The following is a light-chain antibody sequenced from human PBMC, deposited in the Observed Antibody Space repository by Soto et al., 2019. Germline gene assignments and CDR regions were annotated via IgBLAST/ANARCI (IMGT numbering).Light chain of an antibody. J-gene: IGKJ4*01. CDR3: HQYGSAPLT. V-gene: IGKV3-20*01. CDR2: AAS. Sequence: DIVLTQSPGTLSLSPGERATLSCRASQSVAGSYLDWYQHQRGQAPRRLIYAASIRATGIPDRFSGTGSGTDFTLTISRLEPEDFALYYCHQYGSAPLTFGGGTKVEIK. CDR1: QSVAGSY.